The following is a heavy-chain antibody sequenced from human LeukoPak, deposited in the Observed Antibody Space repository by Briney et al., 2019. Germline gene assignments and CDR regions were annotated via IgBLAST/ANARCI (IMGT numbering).Heavy chain of an antibody. CDR1: GGSISSGDYY. Sequence: SETLSLTCTVSGGSISSGDYYWSWIRQPPGKGLERIAYMYYSGSTYYNPSLKSRVTMSADTSKNQLSLKLSSVTAADTAVYYCARPYYYDSRIDPWGQGILVTVSS. V-gene: IGHV4-30-4*01. CDR3: ARPYYYDSRIDP. CDR2: MYYSGST. D-gene: IGHD3-22*01. J-gene: IGHJ5*02.